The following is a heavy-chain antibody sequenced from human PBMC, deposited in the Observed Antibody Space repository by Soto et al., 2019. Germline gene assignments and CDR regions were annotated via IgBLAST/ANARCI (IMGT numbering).Heavy chain of an antibody. Sequence: QVQLQESGPGLVKPSEILSLTCTVSGDSVKRVSYDWNWIRQPPGKGLEWIGYIHYGGNTRYNPSLKSRVAMSLDTSKDQFSLKLTSVTAADTAVYYCATHATWSPGRFDPWGQGTLVTVSS. CDR1: GDSVKRVSYD. V-gene: IGHV4-61*01. D-gene: IGHD2-2*01. CDR3: ATHATWSPGRFDP. J-gene: IGHJ5*02. CDR2: IHYGGNT.